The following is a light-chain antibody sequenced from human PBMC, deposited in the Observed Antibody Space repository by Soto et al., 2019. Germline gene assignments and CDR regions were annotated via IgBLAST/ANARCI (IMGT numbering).Light chain of an antibody. J-gene: IGKJ4*01. CDR2: LGY. Sequence: DIVMTQSPVSLSVTPGEPASISCRSSQSLLHSNGYNYLGWFLQKPGQSPQLLIYLGYGRASGVPDRFSGSRSGTDFTLKISRVEAEDVGVYYCMQVLQTPLTFGGGTKVEIK. CDR1: QSLLHSNGYNY. CDR3: MQVLQTPLT. V-gene: IGKV2-28*01.